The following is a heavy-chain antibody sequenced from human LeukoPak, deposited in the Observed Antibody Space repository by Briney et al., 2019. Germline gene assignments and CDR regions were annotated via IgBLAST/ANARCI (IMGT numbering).Heavy chain of an antibody. CDR2: ISYDGSNK. V-gene: IGHV3-30*03. J-gene: IGHJ4*02. Sequence: PGRSLRLSCAASGFTFSSYGMHWVRQAPGKGLEWVAVISYDGSNKYYADSVKGRFTISRDNSKNTLYLQMNSLKTEDTAVYYCTTVAHYGDYVFDYWGQGTLVTVSS. CDR3: TTVAHYGDYVFDY. CDR1: GFTFSSYG. D-gene: IGHD4-17*01.